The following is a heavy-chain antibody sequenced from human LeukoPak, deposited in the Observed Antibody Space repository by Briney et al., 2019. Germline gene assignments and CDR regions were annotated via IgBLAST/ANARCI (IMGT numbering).Heavy chain of an antibody. D-gene: IGHD6-6*01. J-gene: IGHJ4*02. CDR2: IIPIFGTA. CDR3: AAARGKVSKGDY. Sequence: SVKVSCKASGGTFSSYAISWVRQAPGQGLEWMGGIIPIFGTANYAQKFQGRVTITTDESTSTAYRELSSLSSEDTAVYYCAAARGKVSKGDYWGQGTLVTVSS. V-gene: IGHV1-69*05. CDR1: GGTFSSYA.